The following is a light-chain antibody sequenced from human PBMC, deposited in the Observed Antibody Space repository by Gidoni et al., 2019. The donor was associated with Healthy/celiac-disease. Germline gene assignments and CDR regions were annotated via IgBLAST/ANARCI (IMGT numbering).Light chain of an antibody. J-gene: IGLJ3*02. V-gene: IGLV1-47*01. Sequence: QSVLTQPPSASGTPGQRVPISCSGSSSNIGINYVYWYQQLPGTAPKLLIYRNNQRPSGVPDRFSGSKSGTSASLAISGLRSEDEADYYCAAWDDSLSVWVFGGGTKLTVL. CDR1: SSNIGINY. CDR3: AAWDDSLSVWV. CDR2: RNN.